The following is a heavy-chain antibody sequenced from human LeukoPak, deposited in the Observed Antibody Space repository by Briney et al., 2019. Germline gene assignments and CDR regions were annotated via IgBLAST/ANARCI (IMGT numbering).Heavy chain of an antibody. D-gene: IGHD3-10*01. J-gene: IGHJ4*02. CDR3: AREDATMVRGGFDY. V-gene: IGHV4-30-4*01. Sequence: SETLSLTCTVSGGSISSGDYYWSWIRQPPGKGLEWIGYICYSGSTYYNPSLKSRVTISVDTSKNQFSLKLSSVTAADTAVYYCAREDATMVRGGFDYWGQGTLVTVSS. CDR2: ICYSGST. CDR1: GGSISSGDYY.